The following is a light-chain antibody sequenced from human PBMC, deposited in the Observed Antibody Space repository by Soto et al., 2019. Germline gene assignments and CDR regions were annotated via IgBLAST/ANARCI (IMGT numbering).Light chain of an antibody. V-gene: IGLV1-44*01. CDR1: SSNLGDNT. CDR3: AAWDATLDGYV. Sequence: QSVLTHPPSASRAPGHRVPISCSTSSSNLGDNTVNWYQHVPGTAPKLLIYSYDQRPSGVPDRFSGSRSGTSASLAISGLQSEDEADYYCAAWDATLDGYVFGTGTKVTVL. J-gene: IGLJ1*01. CDR2: SYD.